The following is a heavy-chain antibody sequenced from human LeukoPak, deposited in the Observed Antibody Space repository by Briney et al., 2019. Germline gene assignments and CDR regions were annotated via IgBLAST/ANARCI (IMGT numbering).Heavy chain of an antibody. Sequence: GGSLRLSCAASGFTFSSYDMHWVRQAPDKGLEWVAFIRYDGGNEYYADSVKGRFTISRDNSKNTLYLQLNSLRAEDTAVYYCAKDRTVTTGIIDYWGQGTLVTVSS. CDR3: AKDRTVTTGIIDY. V-gene: IGHV3-30*02. CDR2: IRYDGGNE. CDR1: GFTFSSYD. D-gene: IGHD4-17*01. J-gene: IGHJ4*02.